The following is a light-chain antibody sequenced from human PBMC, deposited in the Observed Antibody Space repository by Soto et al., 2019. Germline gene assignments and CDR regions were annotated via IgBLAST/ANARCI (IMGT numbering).Light chain of an antibody. Sequence: QSALTQPPSASGSPGQSVTISCTGTSSDVGGYNYVSWYQQHPGKAPKLMIYEVSKRPSGVPDRFSGSKSGNTASLTVSGLQAEDEAEYYCSSYAGSRLVFGTGTKVTVL. CDR2: EVS. CDR1: SSDVGGYNY. CDR3: SSYAGSRLV. V-gene: IGLV2-8*01. J-gene: IGLJ1*01.